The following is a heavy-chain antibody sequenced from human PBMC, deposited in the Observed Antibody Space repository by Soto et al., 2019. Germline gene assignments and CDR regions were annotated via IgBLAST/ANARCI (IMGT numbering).Heavy chain of an antibody. Sequence: PSETLSLTCTVSGGSISSYYWRWTRQPPGKGLGLIGYIYYSGSTNYNPSLKSRVTISVETSKNQFSLELGAVTAADTAVYYCAGSDILTGYYTYPPLAVDIWGKGTMVT. V-gene: IGHV4-59*01. CDR3: AGSDILTGYYTYPPLAVDI. CDR1: GGSISSYY. CDR2: IYYSGST. D-gene: IGHD3-9*01. J-gene: IGHJ3*02.